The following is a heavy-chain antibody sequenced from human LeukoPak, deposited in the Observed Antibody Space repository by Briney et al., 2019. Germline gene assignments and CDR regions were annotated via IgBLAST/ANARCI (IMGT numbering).Heavy chain of an antibody. D-gene: IGHD6-13*01. CDR2: IIPIFGTA. V-gene: IGHV1-69*06. CDR1: GGTFSSYA. CDR3: ARARAAAGTLFDY. Sequence: SVKVSCKASGGTFSSYAISWVRQAPGRGLEWMGGIIPIFGTANYAQKFQGRVTITADKSTSTAYMELSSLRSEDTAVYYCARARAAAGTLFDYWGQGTLVTVSS. J-gene: IGHJ4*02.